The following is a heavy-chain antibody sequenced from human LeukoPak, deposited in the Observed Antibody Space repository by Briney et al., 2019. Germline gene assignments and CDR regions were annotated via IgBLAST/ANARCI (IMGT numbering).Heavy chain of an antibody. Sequence: GGSLRLSCAASGFTFSSYGMHWVRQAPGKGLEWVAVISYDGSNKYYSDSVKGRFTISRDNSKNTLYLQMNSLRAEDTAVYFCAKDKDTPATAQPQRGYFESWGQGTLVTVSS. D-gene: IGHD2-21*02. CDR3: AKDKDTPATAQPQRGYFES. CDR1: GFTFSSYG. V-gene: IGHV3-30*18. CDR2: ISYDGSNK. J-gene: IGHJ4*02.